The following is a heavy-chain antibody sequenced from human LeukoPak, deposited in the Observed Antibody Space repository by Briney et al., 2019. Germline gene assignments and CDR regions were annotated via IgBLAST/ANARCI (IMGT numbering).Heavy chain of an antibody. CDR3: AREVTTVGDY. V-gene: IGHV3-23*01. D-gene: IGHD4-23*01. J-gene: IGHJ4*02. CDR1: GFSFSSYG. CDR2: ISGSGGST. Sequence: GGSLRLSCAVSGFSFSSYGMSWVRQAPGKGLEWVAFISGSGGSTKYADSVKGRFAISRDNSKTTLYLQMNSLRAEDTAVYFCAREVTTVGDYWGQGTLVTVSS.